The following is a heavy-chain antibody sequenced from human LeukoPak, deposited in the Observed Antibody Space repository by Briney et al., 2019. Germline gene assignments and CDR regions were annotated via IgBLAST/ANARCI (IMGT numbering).Heavy chain of an antibody. CDR2: LGSSIRYV. D-gene: IGHD6-13*01. J-gene: IGHJ4*02. CDR3: ARDPRIATAGYYFDS. V-gene: IGHV3-21*01. Sequence: KPGGSLRLSCAASEFSISIYNMNWVRQAPGKGLEWVSFLGSSIRYVKYADSVKGRFTISRDDAKNSLYLQMNSLRVEDTAVYYCARDPRIATAGYYFDSWGQGVLVTVSS. CDR1: EFSISIYN.